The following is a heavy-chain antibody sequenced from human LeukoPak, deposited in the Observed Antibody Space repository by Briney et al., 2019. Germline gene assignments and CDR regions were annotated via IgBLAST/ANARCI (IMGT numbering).Heavy chain of an antibody. V-gene: IGHV1-8*02. CDR3: ARGKVTIFGVVIIDYYYYGMDV. CDR2: MNPNSGNT. CDR1: GYTFTGYY. Sequence: ASVKVSCKASGYTFTGYYMHWVRQAPGQGLEWMGWMNPNSGNTGYAQKFQGRVTMTRNTSISTAYMELSSLRSEDTAVYYCARGKVTIFGVVIIDYYYYGMDVWGQGTTVTVSS. J-gene: IGHJ6*02. D-gene: IGHD3-3*01.